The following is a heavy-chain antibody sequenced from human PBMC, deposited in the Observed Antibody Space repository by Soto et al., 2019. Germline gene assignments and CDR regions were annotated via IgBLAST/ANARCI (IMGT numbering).Heavy chain of an antibody. CDR3: ARDQRYSYETDTGGYYRWDY. Sequence: QVQLVQSGAEVKKPGASVKVSCQSSGYTFTSYGITWVRQAPGQGLEWMGWISAYNDNTNYSHKFQGSVAMTTATYTSTAYLEPRSLRSADTAMYFCARDQRYSYETDTGGYYRWDYWGQGTLVTVSS. CDR1: GYTFTSYG. J-gene: IGHJ4*02. CDR2: ISAYNDNT. V-gene: IGHV1-18*01. D-gene: IGHD3-22*01.